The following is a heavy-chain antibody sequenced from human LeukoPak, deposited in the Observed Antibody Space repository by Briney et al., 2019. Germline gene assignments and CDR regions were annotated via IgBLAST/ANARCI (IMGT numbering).Heavy chain of an antibody. V-gene: IGHV3-7*04. CDR1: GLTLRDWC. Sequence: PGGSLRLSCAVSGLTLRDWCMTWVRQAPGKGLEWVATIGKDGSDKYYVDSVKGRFTISRDNTKNSLSLQMSSLRAEDTAVYYCTRGNYGMGVWGQGTTVTVSS. CDR3: TRGNYGMGV. J-gene: IGHJ6*02. CDR2: IGKDGSDK.